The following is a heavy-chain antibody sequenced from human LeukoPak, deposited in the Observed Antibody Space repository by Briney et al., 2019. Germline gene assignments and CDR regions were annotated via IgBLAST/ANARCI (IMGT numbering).Heavy chain of an antibody. CDR3: ARASGDYARAYYFDY. D-gene: IGHD4-17*01. Sequence: SETLSLTCTVSGGSISSYYWSWIRQPAGKGLDWIGRIYSSGSTNYNPSLKSRVTMSVDTSNNQFSLKLSSVTAADTAVYFCARASGDYARAYYFDYWGQGTLVTVSS. V-gene: IGHV4-4*07. J-gene: IGHJ4*02. CDR1: GGSISSYY. CDR2: IYSSGST.